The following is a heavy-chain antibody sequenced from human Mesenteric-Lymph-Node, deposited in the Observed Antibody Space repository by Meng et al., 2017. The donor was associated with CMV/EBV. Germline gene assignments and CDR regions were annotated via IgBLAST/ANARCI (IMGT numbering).Heavy chain of an antibody. D-gene: IGHD6-13*01. CDR2: IYYYGTV. CDR1: GGSVTNSNYY. V-gene: IGHV4-39*07. CDR3: ARVVHSSSWYRAAYGMDV. J-gene: IGHJ6*02. Sequence: PSETLSLTCAVSGGSVTNSNYYWGWIRQPPGKGLEWIGSIYYYGTVYYNPSLKSRVTISLDTSTNQVSLKLWSVTAADTAVYYCARVVHSSSWYRAAYGMDVWGQGTTVTVSS.